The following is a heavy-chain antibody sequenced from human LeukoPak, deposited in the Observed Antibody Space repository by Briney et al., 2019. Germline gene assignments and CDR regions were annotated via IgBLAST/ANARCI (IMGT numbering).Heavy chain of an antibody. CDR1: GFTFSDYY. V-gene: IGHV3-11*01. CDR2: ISSSGSTI. D-gene: IGHD3-22*01. CDR3: ARDGYYDSSGYYPSPFDY. J-gene: IGHJ4*02. Sequence: GGSLRLSCAASGFTFSDYYMSWIRQAPGKGLERVSYISSSGSTIYYADSVKGRFTISRDNAKNSLYLQMNSLRAEDTAVYYCARDGYYDSSGYYPSPFDYWGQGTLVTVSS.